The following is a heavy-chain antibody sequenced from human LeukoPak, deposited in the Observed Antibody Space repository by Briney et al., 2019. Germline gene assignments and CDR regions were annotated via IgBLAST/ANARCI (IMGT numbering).Heavy chain of an antibody. Sequence: GGSLRLSCAASGFTFSSYAMNWVRQAPGKGLEWVSSVSGSGGSTLYADSVKGRFTISRDNSKNTLYLQMNSLRAEDTAIYYCAKDGYCSGDSCSGVRGDYWGQGTLVTVSS. J-gene: IGHJ4*02. CDR1: GFTFSSYA. D-gene: IGHD2-15*01. CDR2: VSGSGGST. V-gene: IGHV3-23*01. CDR3: AKDGYCSGDSCSGVRGDY.